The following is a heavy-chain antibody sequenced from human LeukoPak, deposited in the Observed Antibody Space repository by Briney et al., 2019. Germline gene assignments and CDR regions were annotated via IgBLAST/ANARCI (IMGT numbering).Heavy chain of an antibody. V-gene: IGHV1-69*13. J-gene: IGHJ4*02. CDR1: GGTFSSYA. CDR3: RLVEGGNYFDY. D-gene: IGHD3-9*01. Sequence: VASVKVSCKASGGTFSSYAISWVRQAPGQGLEWMGGIIPIFGTANYAQKFQGRVTITADESTSTAYMELSSLRSEDTAVYYCRLVEGGNYFDYWGQGTLVTVSS. CDR2: IIPIFGTA.